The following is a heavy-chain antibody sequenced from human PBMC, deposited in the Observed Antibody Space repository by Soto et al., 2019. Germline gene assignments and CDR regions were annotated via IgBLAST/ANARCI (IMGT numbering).Heavy chain of an antibody. CDR2: FDPEDGET. Sequence: ASVKVSCKVSGYTLTELSMHWVRQAPGKGLEWMGGFDPEDGETIYAQKFQGRVTMTEDTSTDTAYMELSSLRSEDTAVYYCATEGFRGGAIVVVPAPSSLSQNWFDPWGQGTLVTVSS. V-gene: IGHV1-24*01. CDR3: ATEGFRGGAIVVVPAPSSLSQNWFDP. D-gene: IGHD2-2*01. CDR1: GYTLTELS. J-gene: IGHJ5*02.